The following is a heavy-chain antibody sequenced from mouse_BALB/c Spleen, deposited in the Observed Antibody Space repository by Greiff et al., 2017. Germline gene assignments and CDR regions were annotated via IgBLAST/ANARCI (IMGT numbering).Heavy chain of an antibody. CDR1: GDSITSGY. CDR2: ISYSGST. V-gene: IGHV3-8*02. Sequence: DVKLQESGPSLVKPSQTLSLTCSVTGDSITSGYWNWIRKFPGNKLEYMGYISYSGSTYYNPSLKSRISITRDTSKNQYYLQLNSVTTEDTATYYCARYRGGYYGFYAMDYWGQGTSVTVSS. J-gene: IGHJ4*01. D-gene: IGHD2-3*01. CDR3: ARYRGGYYGFYAMDY.